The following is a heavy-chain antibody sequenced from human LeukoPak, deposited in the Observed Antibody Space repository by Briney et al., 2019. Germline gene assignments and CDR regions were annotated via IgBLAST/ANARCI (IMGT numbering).Heavy chain of an antibody. CDR1: GFTFSSYA. D-gene: IGHD4-17*01. J-gene: IGHJ4*02. Sequence: PGGSLRLSCAASGFTFSSYAMHWVRQAPGKGLEWVAVISYDGSNKYYADSVKGRFTISRDNSKNTLYLQMNSLRAEDTAVYYCAKTTGLRLLTPFDYWGQGTLVTVSS. CDR3: AKTTGLRLLTPFDY. CDR2: ISYDGSNK. V-gene: IGHV3-30-3*02.